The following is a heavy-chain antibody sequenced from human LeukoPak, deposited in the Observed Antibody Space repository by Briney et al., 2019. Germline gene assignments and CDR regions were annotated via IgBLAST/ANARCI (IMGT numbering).Heavy chain of an antibody. Sequence: GASVKVSCKASGGTFSSYAISWVRQAPGQGLEWMGGIIPIFGTANYAQKFQGRVTITADESTSTAYMELSSLRSEDTAVYYCARAVKSRWLAAPFDYEGQGTLVTVTS. CDR3: ARAVKSRWLAAPFDY. J-gene: IGHJ4*02. D-gene: IGHD6-19*01. V-gene: IGHV1-69*13. CDR1: GGTFSSYA. CDR2: IIPIFGTA.